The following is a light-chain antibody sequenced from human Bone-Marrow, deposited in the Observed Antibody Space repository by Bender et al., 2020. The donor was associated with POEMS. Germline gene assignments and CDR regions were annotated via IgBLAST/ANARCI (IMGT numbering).Light chain of an antibody. CDR3: CSYAGSSTFEV. CDR1: NSDIGDDKS. V-gene: IGLV2-14*03. J-gene: IGLJ1*01. Sequence: QSALTQPASVSGSPGQSITISCTGTNSDIGDDKSVSWYQQHPGKAPKLILYDVTHRPSGISNRFSGSKSGNTASLTISGLQAEDEADYYCCSYAGSSTFEVFGTGTKVTVL. CDR2: DVT.